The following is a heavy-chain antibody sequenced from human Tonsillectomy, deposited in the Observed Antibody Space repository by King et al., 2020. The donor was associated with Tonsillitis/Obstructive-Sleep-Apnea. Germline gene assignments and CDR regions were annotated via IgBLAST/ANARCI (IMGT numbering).Heavy chain of an antibody. CDR2: IYSGGST. J-gene: IGHJ6*03. CDR3: ARGEYYDILTGYKLPYYYYYVDV. V-gene: IGHV3-66*01. D-gene: IGHD3-9*01. Sequence: VQLVESGGGLVQPGGSLRLSCAASGFTVSSNYMSWVRQAPGKGLEWVSVIYSGGSTYYADSVKGRFTISRDNSKNTLYLQMNSLRAEDTAVYYCARGEYYDILTGYKLPYYYYYVDVWGKGTTVTVSS. CDR1: GFTVSSNY.